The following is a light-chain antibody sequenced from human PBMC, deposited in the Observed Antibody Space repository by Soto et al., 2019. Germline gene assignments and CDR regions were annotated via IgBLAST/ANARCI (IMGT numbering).Light chain of an antibody. CDR3: QSCRNVPYI. V-gene: IGKV1-27*01. CDR2: SAT. J-gene: IGKJ2*01. CDR1: HFISNF. Sequence: DIQMTQSPSSLSASAGDSVTITCRASHFISNFLAWYQLRPGKPPRLLIYSATTFHSGVPSRFRGSGVGTDFTLTISGLQPEDAGTYYCQSCRNVPYIFAQGIRVE.